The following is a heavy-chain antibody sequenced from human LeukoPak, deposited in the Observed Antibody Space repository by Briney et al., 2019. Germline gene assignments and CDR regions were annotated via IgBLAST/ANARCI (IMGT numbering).Heavy chain of an antibody. V-gene: IGHV4-4*07. CDR3: AKDPEYSTPGPSDY. CDR2: IYTSGST. J-gene: IGHJ4*02. CDR1: GGSISSYY. D-gene: IGHD6-6*01. Sequence: SETLSLTCTVSGGSISSYYWSWIRQPAGKGLEWIGRIYTSGSTNYNPSLKSRVTISVDTSKNQFSLKLSSVTAADTAVYYCAKDPEYSTPGPSDYWGQGTLVTVSS.